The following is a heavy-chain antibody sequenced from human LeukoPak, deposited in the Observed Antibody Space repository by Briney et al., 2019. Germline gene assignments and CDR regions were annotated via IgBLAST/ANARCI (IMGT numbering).Heavy chain of an antibody. CDR2: VVSAANT. V-gene: IGHV3-23*01. J-gene: IGHJ6*02. CDR1: GFTFRTYD. D-gene: IGHD1-26*01. CDR3: ARDSSGGSYLDV. Sequence: HPGASLRLSCAAYGFTFRTYDMSWVRQTPGKGLEWVSVVVSAANTYYTDSVKGRFTISRYNSKNTVYLQMNSLRVEDTAVYYCARDSSGGSYLDVWGQGATVTVSS.